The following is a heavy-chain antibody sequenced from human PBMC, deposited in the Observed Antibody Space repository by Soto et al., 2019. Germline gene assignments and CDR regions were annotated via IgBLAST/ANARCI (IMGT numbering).Heavy chain of an antibody. CDR2: ISYDGSNK. J-gene: IGHJ4*02. CDR3: AEGYLEMATNPHDY. V-gene: IGHV3-30*18. D-gene: IGHD5-12*01. CDR1: GFTFSSYG. Sequence: QVQLVESGGGVVQPGRSLRLSCAASGFTFSSYGMHWVRQAPGKGLEWVAVISYDGSNKYYADSVKGRFTISRDNSKNTLYLQMNSLRAEDTAVYYCAEGYLEMATNPHDYWGQGTLVTVSS.